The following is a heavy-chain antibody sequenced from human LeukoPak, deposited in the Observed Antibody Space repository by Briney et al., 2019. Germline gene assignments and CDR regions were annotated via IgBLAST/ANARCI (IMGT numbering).Heavy chain of an antibody. V-gene: IGHV3-21*01. Sequence: PGGSLRLSCAASGFTFSSYSMNWVRQALGKGLEWVSSISSSSSYIYYADSVKGRFTISRDNAKNSLYLQVNSLRAEDTAVYYCARVKFQEKYFDYWGQGTLVTVSS. CDR3: ARVKFQEKYFDY. CDR2: ISSSSSYI. CDR1: GFTFSSYS. J-gene: IGHJ4*02.